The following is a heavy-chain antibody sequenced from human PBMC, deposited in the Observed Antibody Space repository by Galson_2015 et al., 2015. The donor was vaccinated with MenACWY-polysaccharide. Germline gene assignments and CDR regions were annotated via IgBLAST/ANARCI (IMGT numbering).Heavy chain of an antibody. CDR1: GFTFSSYG. J-gene: IGHJ6*03. V-gene: IGHV3-33*01. Sequence: SLRLSCAASGFTFSSYGMHWVRQAPGKGLEWVAVIWYDGSNKYYADSVKGRFTISRDNSKNTLYLQMNSLRAEDTAVYYCARGRVYSTRRYYYYMDVWGKGTTVTVSS. CDR3: ARGRVYSTRRYYYYMDV. CDR2: IWYDGSNK. D-gene: IGHD6-13*01.